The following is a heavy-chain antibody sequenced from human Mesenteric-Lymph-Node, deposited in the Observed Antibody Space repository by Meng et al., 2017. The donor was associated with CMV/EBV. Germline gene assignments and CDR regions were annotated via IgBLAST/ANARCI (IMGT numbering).Heavy chain of an antibody. CDR1: GYTFTGYY. V-gene: IGHV1-2*02. CDR2: INPNSGGT. J-gene: IGHJ4*02. Sequence: ASVKVSCKASGYTFTGYYMHWVRQAPGQGLEWMGWINPNSGGTNYAQKFQGRVTMTRDTSISTVYMELSSLRSEDTAVYYCARDARAEDFDYWGQGTLVTVSS. CDR3: ARDARAEDFDY.